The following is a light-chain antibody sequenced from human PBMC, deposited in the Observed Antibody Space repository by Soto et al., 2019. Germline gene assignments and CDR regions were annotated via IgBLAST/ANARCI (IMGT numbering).Light chain of an antibody. J-gene: IGLJ3*02. V-gene: IGLV4-69*01. CDR3: QTWDIDSGV. CDR2: IHSDGSH. Sequence: QLVLTQSPSASASLGASVKLTCTLSRGHSSHGIAWHQQQPEKGPRYLMNIHSDGSHTKGDGIPDRFSGSSSGADRYLTISSLQSEDEADYYCQTWDIDSGVFGGGTKVTVL. CDR1: RGHSSHG.